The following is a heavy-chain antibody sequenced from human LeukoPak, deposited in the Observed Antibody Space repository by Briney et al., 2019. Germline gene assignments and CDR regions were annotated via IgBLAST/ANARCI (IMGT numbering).Heavy chain of an antibody. V-gene: IGHV4-4*03. CDR2: IAHDGTT. CDR3: TRENRPFCPFAH. CDR1: GGSIDITNY. D-gene: IGHD2/OR15-2a*01. Sequence: KPPGTLSLSCGVSGGSIDITNYWSWVRQAPGRGLEWIGEIAHDGTTNYNASLRSRVAMSFDRANNHFSLILTSVTAADTAVYYCTRENRPFCPFAHWGQGVLVTVSS. J-gene: IGHJ4*02.